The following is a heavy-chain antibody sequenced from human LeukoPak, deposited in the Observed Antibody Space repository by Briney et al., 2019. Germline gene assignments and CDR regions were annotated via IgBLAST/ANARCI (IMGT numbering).Heavy chain of an antibody. V-gene: IGHV1-46*01. Sequence: ASVKVSCKASGYTFTSYYMHWVRQAPGQGLEWMGIINPSGGGTSYEQKFQGRVTMTRDTSTSTVYMELSSLRSEDTAVYYCARGDCSGGSCSTKDYYYYGMDVWGQGTTVTVSS. CDR2: INPSGGGT. J-gene: IGHJ6*02. CDR1: GYTFTSYY. D-gene: IGHD2-15*01. CDR3: ARGDCSGGSCSTKDYYYYGMDV.